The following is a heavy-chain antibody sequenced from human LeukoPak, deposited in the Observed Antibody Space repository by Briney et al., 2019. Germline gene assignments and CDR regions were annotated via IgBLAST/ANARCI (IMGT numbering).Heavy chain of an antibody. CDR1: GGSSSSYY. V-gene: IGHV4-59*01. CDR3: ARVEKYTSSGPTDP. J-gene: IGHJ5*02. D-gene: IGHD6-13*01. CDR2: IYYSGST. Sequence: SATLSLTCAVSGGSSSSYYWSWIRQPPAKGLEWIGYIYYSGSTNYNPSLKSRVTIPLATSKNQCSLKLNSVTAADTAVYYCARVEKYTSSGPTDPWGQGTLVTVSS.